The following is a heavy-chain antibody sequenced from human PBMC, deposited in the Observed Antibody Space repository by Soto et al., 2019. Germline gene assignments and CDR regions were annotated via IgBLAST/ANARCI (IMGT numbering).Heavy chain of an antibody. CDR3: ARGRGSRWYNAFDI. J-gene: IGHJ3*02. Sequence: QVQLQESGPGLVKPSETLSLTCTVSGGSISSYYWSWIRQPPGKGLEWIGYIYYSGSTNYNPSLKSRVTISVDTSKNQFSLKLSSVTAADTAVYYCARGRGSRWYNAFDIWGQETMVTVSS. D-gene: IGHD6-13*01. CDR1: GGSISSYY. CDR2: IYYSGST. V-gene: IGHV4-59*01.